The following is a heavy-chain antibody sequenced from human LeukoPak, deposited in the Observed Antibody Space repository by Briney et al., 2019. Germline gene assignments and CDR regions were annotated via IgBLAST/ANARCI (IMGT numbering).Heavy chain of an antibody. CDR3: ATIGGDSGEGL. V-gene: IGHV3-74*01. J-gene: IGHJ4*02. Sequence: GGSLRLSCAASGFTFSNYGIPWVRQAPGKGLVWVSAINLNGRTTTYADSVKGRFTISRDNAKNTLYLQMNTLRAEDTAVYYCATIGGDSGEGLWGQGTVVTVSS. CDR2: INLNGRTT. D-gene: IGHD2-21*02. CDR1: GFTFSNYG.